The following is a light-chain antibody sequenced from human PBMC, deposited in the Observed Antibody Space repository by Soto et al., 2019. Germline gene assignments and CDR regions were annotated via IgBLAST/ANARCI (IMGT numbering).Light chain of an antibody. J-gene: IGLJ3*02. Sequence: QSALTQPASVSGSPGQSITPPPPPTSGDVGPYNFVSWYQQHPGKVPKLIIFEVIYRPSGVSSRFSGSKSGNTASLTISDLQTDDEADYYCSSYTSLKTRVFGGGTKLTVL. CDR3: SSYTSLKTRV. CDR2: EVI. V-gene: IGLV2-14*01. CDR1: SGDVGPYNF.